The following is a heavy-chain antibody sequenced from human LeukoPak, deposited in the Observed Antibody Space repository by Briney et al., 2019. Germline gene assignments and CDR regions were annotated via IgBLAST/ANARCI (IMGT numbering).Heavy chain of an antibody. J-gene: IGHJ4*02. Sequence: GGSLRLSCAASGFTFSSYAMSWVRQAPGKGLEWVSAISGSGGSTYYADSVKGRFTISRDNSKNTLYLQMNSLRAEDTAVYYCARERGAYCGGDCYSADYFDYWGQGTLVTVSS. V-gene: IGHV3-23*01. CDR2: ISGSGGST. D-gene: IGHD2-21*02. CDR3: ARERGAYCGGDCYSADYFDY. CDR1: GFTFSSYA.